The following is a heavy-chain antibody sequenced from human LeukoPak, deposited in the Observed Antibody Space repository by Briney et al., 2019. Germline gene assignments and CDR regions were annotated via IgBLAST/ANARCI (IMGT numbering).Heavy chain of an antibody. CDR3: ARGRPGDYVWGSYRSYFDY. V-gene: IGHV4-34*01. J-gene: IGHJ4*02. CDR1: GGSFSGYY. CDR2: INHSGST. D-gene: IGHD3-16*02. Sequence: SETLSLTCAVYGGSFSGYYWSWIRQPPGKGLEWIGVINHSGSTNYNPSLKSRVTISVDTSKNQFSLKLSSVTAADTAVYYCARGRPGDYVWGSYRSYFDYWGQGTLVTVSS.